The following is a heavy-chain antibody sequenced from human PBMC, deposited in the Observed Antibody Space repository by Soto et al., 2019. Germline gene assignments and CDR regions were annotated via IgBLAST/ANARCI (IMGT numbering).Heavy chain of an antibody. D-gene: IGHD5-12*01. CDR1: GYNLNDLS. J-gene: IGHJ4*02. Sequence: QVQLVQSGAEVKKPGASVKVSCKVSGYNLNDLSIHWVRQAPGKGLEWMGGSDPADSETIYAQKFQGRVTMTEATSTDTAYMELSSLRSEDTAVYYCATVIVSTIPLDYWGQGTLVTVSS. V-gene: IGHV1-24*01. CDR2: SDPADSET. CDR3: ATVIVSTIPLDY.